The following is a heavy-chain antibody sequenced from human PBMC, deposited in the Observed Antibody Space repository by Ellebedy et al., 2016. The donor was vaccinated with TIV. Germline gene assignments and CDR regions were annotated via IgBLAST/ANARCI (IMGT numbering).Heavy chain of an antibody. CDR1: GFTFDDYA. V-gene: IGHV3-9*01. Sequence: GGSLRLXXAASGFTFDDYAMHWVRQAPGKGLEWVSGISWNSGSIGYADSVKGRFTISRDNSKNTLYLQMNSLRAEDTAVYYCAREVCSGGSCYDYFDYWGQGTLVTVSS. CDR2: ISWNSGSI. J-gene: IGHJ4*02. CDR3: AREVCSGGSCYDYFDY. D-gene: IGHD2-15*01.